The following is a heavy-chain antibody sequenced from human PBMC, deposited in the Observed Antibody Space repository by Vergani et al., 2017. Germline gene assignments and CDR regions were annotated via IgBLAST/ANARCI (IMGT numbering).Heavy chain of an antibody. CDR3: ARAPRYYYDSRGYYFDD. CDR1: GGTFSSYA. CDR2: IIPIFGTA. J-gene: IGHJ4*02. Sequence: QVQLVQSGAEVKKPGSSVKVSCKASGGTFSSYAISWVRQAPGQGLEWMGGIIPIFGTANYAQTFQGRVTITADESTSTAYMELSSLRSEDTAVYYCARAPRYYYDSRGYYFDDWGQGTLVTVSS. D-gene: IGHD3-22*01. V-gene: IGHV1-69*01.